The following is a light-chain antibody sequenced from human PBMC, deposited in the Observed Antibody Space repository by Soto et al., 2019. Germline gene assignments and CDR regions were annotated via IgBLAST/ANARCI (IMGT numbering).Light chain of an antibody. V-gene: IGLV1-40*01. CDR2: GNS. J-gene: IGLJ1*01. CDR3: QSYDSSLSGAA. CDR1: SSNIGAGYD. Sequence: SVLTQPPSVSGAPGQRVTISCTGSSSNIGAGYDVHWYQQLPGTAPKLLIYGNSNRPSGVPDRFSGSKSGTSASLAITGLQAEDEADYYCQSYDSSLSGAAFGTGTKLTVL.